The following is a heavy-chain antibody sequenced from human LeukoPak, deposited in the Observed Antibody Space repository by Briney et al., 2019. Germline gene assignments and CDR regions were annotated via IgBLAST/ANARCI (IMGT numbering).Heavy chain of an antibody. CDR2: INHSGST. J-gene: IGHJ5*02. V-gene: IGHV4-34*01. Sequence: SETLSLTCAVYGGSFSGYYWSWIRQPPGKGLEWIGEINHSGSTNYNPSLKSRVTISVDTSKNQFSLKLSSVTAADTAVYYCARQGYSSGWYPPLNWFDPWGQGTLVTVSS. D-gene: IGHD6-19*01. CDR3: ARQGYSSGWYPPLNWFDP. CDR1: GGSFSGYY.